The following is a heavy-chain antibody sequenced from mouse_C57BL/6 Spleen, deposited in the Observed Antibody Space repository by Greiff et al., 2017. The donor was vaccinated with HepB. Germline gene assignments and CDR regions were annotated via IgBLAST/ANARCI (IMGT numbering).Heavy chain of an antibody. CDR2: IDPSDSET. V-gene: IGHV1-52*01. D-gene: IGHD1-1*01. CDR1: GYTFTSYW. CDR3: ARWDGSSLWYFDV. Sequence: QVQLQQSGAELVRPGSSVKLSCKASGYTFTSYWMHWVKQRPIQGLEWIGNIDPSDSETHYNQKFKDKATLTVDKSSSTAYMQLSSLTSEDSAVYYCARWDGSSLWYFDVWGTGTTVTVSS. J-gene: IGHJ1*03.